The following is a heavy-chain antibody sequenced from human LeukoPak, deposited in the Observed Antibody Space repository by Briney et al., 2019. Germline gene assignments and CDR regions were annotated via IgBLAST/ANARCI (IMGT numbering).Heavy chain of an antibody. CDR3: AAATVTIHYYYGMDV. CDR1: GFTFTSSA. V-gene: IGHV1-58*02. CDR2: IVVGRGNT. Sequence: GASVKVSCKASGFTFTSSAMQGVRQARGQRLEWIGWIVVGRGNTNYAQKFQERVTITRDMSTSTAYMELSSLRSEDTAVYYCAAATVTIHYYYGMDVWGQGTTVTVSS. D-gene: IGHD4-17*01. J-gene: IGHJ6*02.